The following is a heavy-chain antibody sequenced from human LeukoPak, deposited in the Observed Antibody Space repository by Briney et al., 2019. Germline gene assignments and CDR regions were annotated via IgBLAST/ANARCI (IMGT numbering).Heavy chain of an antibody. D-gene: IGHD6-13*01. CDR3: AKGLHSSSWNDAFDI. Sequence: GGSLRLSCAASGFTFSSYGMHWVRQAPGKGLEWVAVIRYDGSNKYYADSVKGRFTISRDNSENTLYMQMNSLRVEDTAVYYCAKGLHSSSWNDAFDIWGQGTTVTVSS. V-gene: IGHV3-30*02. CDR2: IRYDGSNK. CDR1: GFTFSSYG. J-gene: IGHJ3*02.